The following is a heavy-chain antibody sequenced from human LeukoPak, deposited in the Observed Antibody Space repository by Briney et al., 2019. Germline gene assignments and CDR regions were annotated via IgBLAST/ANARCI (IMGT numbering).Heavy chain of an antibody. CDR3: ARDSRTYYYDSSGYYWSPYYFDY. CDR1: GFTFSSYW. CDR2: IKTDGSQI. V-gene: IGHV3-7*01. Sequence: GGSLRLSCVASGFTFSSYWMTWVRQAPGKGLEWVANIKTDGSQIYYVDSVKGRFTISRDNSKNTLYLQMNSLRAEDTAVYYCARDSRTYYYDSSGYYWSPYYFDYWGQGTLVTVSS. J-gene: IGHJ4*02. D-gene: IGHD3-22*01.